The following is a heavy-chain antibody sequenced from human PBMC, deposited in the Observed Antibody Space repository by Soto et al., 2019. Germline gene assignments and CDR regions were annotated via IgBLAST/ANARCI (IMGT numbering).Heavy chain of an antibody. CDR1: GGTFSSYT. J-gene: IGHJ4*02. Sequence: QVQLVQSGAEVKKPGSSVKVSCKASGGTFSSYTISWVRQAPGQGLEWMGRIIPILGIANYAQKFQGSVTITADKSTSTAYMELSSPRSEDTAVYYCARTPTVAGSSFDYWGQGTLVTVSS. V-gene: IGHV1-69*02. D-gene: IGHD6-19*01. CDR3: ARTPTVAGSSFDY. CDR2: IIPILGIA.